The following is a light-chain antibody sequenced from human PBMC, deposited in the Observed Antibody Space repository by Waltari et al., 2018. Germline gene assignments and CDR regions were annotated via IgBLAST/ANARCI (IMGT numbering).Light chain of an antibody. Sequence: DIQMTQSPSSLSASIGDRVTITCRTSQDINIYLNWFQQKPGRAPKRQMYAASSVESGVPSRFSGSGSGTDFTLTISSLQPEDFAIYFCLQYNSKPYTFGQGTKVEIK. CDR1: QDINIY. V-gene: IGKV1-17*01. CDR2: AAS. J-gene: IGKJ2*01. CDR3: LQYNSKPYT.